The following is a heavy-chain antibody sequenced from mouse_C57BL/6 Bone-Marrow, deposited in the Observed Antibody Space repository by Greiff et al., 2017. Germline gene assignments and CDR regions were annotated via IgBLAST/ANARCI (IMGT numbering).Heavy chain of an antibody. CDR1: GYTFTSYW. Sequence: VQLQQPGAELVKPGASVKMSCKASGYTFTSYWITWVKQRPGQGLEWIGDIYPGSGSTNYNEKFKSKATLTVETSSSTAYMQLSSLTSEDSAFYYCARRDYDYERFAYWGQGTLVTVSA. J-gene: IGHJ3*01. V-gene: IGHV1-55*01. CDR2: IYPGSGST. CDR3: ARRDYDYERFAY. D-gene: IGHD2-4*01.